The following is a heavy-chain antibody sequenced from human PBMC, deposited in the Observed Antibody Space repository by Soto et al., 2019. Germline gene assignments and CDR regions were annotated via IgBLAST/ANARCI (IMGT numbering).Heavy chain of an antibody. CDR2: INTYNGNT. J-gene: IGHJ6*02. Sequence: GASVKVSCKASGYTFTRYGIGWARQAPGQGLEWKGWINTYNGNTNYAQNDQGRDNLTTDTSTSTTKKELRSMRTNDTAIYYCAMVDVYVTPSPQDVWGQGTTVTVSS. V-gene: IGHV1-18*01. CDR3: AMVDVYVTPSPQDV. D-gene: IGHD3-16*01. CDR1: GYTFTRYG.